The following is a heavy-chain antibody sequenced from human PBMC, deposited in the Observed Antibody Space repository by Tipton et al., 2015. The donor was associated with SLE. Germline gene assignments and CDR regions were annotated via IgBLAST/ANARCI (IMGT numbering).Heavy chain of an antibody. J-gene: IGHJ3*02. Sequence: TLSLTCTVSGGSISSGSYYWSWIRQPPGKGLEWIGEINHSGSTNYNPSLKSRVTISVDTSKNQFSLKLGSVTAADTAVYYCARGGAWAFDIWGQGTMVTVSS. CDR3: ARGGAWAFDI. D-gene: IGHD4-17*01. V-gene: IGHV4-39*07. CDR1: GGSISSGSYY. CDR2: INHSGST.